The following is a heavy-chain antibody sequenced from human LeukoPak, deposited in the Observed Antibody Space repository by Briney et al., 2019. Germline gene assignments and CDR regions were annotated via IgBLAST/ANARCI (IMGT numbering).Heavy chain of an antibody. CDR2: INPSGSST. CDR1: GYSFTSHY. CDR3: ARGTENQLPFLDY. J-gene: IGHJ4*02. V-gene: IGHV1-46*01. D-gene: IGHD2-2*01. Sequence: ASVKVSCKASGYSFTSHYMHWVRQAPGQGLEWMGLINPSGSSTLYAHKFQGRVTMTRDMSTTTDYMELSSLRSEDTAVYYCARGTENQLPFLDYWGQGTLVIVSS.